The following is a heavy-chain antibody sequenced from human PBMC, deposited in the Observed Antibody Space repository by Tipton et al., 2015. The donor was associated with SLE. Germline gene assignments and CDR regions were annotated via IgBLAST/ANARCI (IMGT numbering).Heavy chain of an antibody. D-gene: IGHD3-9*01. CDR1: GGSISRSY. CDR3: ARGGILTGYYPNFDY. Sequence: TLSLTCTVSGGSISRSYWSWIRQPPGKRLEWIGYVYYGGTTSYNPSLKSRVTISVDTTKNQLSLKLRSVTAADTAVYYCARGGILTGYYPNFDYWGQGTLVTVSS. CDR2: VYYGGTT. J-gene: IGHJ4*02. V-gene: IGHV4-59*01.